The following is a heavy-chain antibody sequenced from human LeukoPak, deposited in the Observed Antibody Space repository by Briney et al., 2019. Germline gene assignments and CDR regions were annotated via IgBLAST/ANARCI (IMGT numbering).Heavy chain of an antibody. CDR3: ARSPLDTAMPNFDY. D-gene: IGHD5-18*01. V-gene: IGHV1-2*04. J-gene: IGHJ4*02. CDR1: GYTFTGYD. Sequence: GASVKVSCKASGYTFTGYDMHWVRQAPGQGLEWMGWIIPNSGGTNYAQKFQGWVTMTRDTSISTAYMELSSLRSEDTAVYYCARSPLDTAMPNFDYWGQGTLVTVSS. CDR2: IIPNSGGT.